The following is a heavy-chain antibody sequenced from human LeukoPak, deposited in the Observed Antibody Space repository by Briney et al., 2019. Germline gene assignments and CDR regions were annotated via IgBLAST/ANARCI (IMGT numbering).Heavy chain of an antibody. CDR1: GFTFSAYA. Sequence: GGSLRLSCAASGFTFSAYAMAWVRQAPGKGLQCISHITTGGSSIFYADSVKGRFTLSRDNAKNSLYLQMNSLRAEDTAVYFCAKDPNGDYIGTFDMWGRGTMVTVSS. CDR2: ITTGGSSI. V-gene: IGHV3-48*04. CDR3: AKDPNGDYIGTFDM. D-gene: IGHD4-17*01. J-gene: IGHJ3*02.